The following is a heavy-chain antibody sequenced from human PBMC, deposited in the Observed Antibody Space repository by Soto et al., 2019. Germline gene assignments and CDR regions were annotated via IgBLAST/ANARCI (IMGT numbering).Heavy chain of an antibody. CDR2: ISYDGSNK. D-gene: IGHD3-10*01. CDR1: GFTFSSYG. J-gene: IGHJ6*02. CDR3: AKDLERGYYGSGSYYKQYYYYGMDV. V-gene: IGHV3-30*18. Sequence: QVQLVESGGGVVQPGRSLRLSCAASGFTFSSYGMHWVRQAPGKGLEWVAVISYDGSNKYYADSVKGRFTISRDNSKNTLYLQMNSLRGEDTAVYYCAKDLERGYYGSGSYYKQYYYYGMDVWGQGTTVTVSS.